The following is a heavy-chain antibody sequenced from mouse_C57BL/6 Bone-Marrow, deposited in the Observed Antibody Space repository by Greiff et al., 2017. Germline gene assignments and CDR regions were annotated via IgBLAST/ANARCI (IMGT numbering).Heavy chain of an antibody. CDR2: IYPGSGST. V-gene: IGHV1-55*01. CDR1: GYTFTSYW. J-gene: IGHJ1*03. CDR3: ARSGYYGSSWDFDV. D-gene: IGHD1-1*01. Sequence: QVQLQQPGAELVKPGASVKMSCKASGYTFTSYWITWVKQRPGQGLEWIGDIYPGSGSTNYNEKFKSKATLTVDTSSSTAYMQLSSLTSEDSAVYYCARSGYYGSSWDFDVWGTGTTVTVSS.